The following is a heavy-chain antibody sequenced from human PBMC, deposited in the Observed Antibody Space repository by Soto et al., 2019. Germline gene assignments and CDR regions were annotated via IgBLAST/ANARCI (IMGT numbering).Heavy chain of an antibody. V-gene: IGHV3-30*18. D-gene: IGHD2-15*01. J-gene: IGHJ6*02. Sequence: PGGSLRLSCAASGFTFSSYGMHWVRQAPGKGLEWVAVISYDGSNKYYADSVKGRFTISRDNSKNTLYLQMNSLRAEDTAVYYCAKAHCSGGSCYPRYYGMDVWGQGTTVTVSS. CDR2: ISYDGSNK. CDR1: GFTFSSYG. CDR3: AKAHCSGGSCYPRYYGMDV.